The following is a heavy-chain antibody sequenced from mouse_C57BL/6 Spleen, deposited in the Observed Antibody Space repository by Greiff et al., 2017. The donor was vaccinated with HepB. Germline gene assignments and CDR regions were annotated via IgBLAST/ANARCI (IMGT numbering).Heavy chain of an antibody. CDR2: ISSGGSYT. Sequence: EVKLVESGGDLVKPGGSLKLSCAASGFTFSSYGMSWVRQTPDKRLEWVATISSGGSYTYYPDSVKGRFTISRDNAKNTLYLQMSSLKSEDTAMYYCARITTVVATNWYFDVWGTGTTVTVSS. CDR1: GFTFSSYG. CDR3: ARITTVVATNWYFDV. J-gene: IGHJ1*03. D-gene: IGHD1-1*01. V-gene: IGHV5-6*01.